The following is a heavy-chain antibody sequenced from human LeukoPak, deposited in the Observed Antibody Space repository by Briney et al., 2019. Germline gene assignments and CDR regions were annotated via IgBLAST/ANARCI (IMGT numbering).Heavy chain of an antibody. CDR1: GGSVSSGSYY. V-gene: IGHV4-61*01. Sequence: SETLSLTCTVSGGSVSSGSYYWSWIRQPPGKGLEWIGYIYYSGSTNYNPSLKSRVTISVDTPKDQFSLKLSSVTAADTAVYYCARANYDFWSGSKYYFDYWGQGTLVTVSS. CDR2: IYYSGST. J-gene: IGHJ4*02. CDR3: ARANYDFWSGSKYYFDY. D-gene: IGHD3-3*01.